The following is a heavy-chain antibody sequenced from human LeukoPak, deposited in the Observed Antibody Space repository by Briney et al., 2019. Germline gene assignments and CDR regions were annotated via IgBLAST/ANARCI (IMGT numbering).Heavy chain of an antibody. CDR2: ITYDGSNK. V-gene: IGHV3-30*18. CDR3: AKDSFEY. CDR1: GFTLSSYG. J-gene: IGHJ4*02. Sequence: PGGSLRLSCAASGFTLSSYGMHWVRQAPGKGLEWVAVITYDGSNKYYADSVKGRFTISRDNSKNKRYLQMNSLRAEDTAVYYCAKDSFEYWGQGTLVTVYS.